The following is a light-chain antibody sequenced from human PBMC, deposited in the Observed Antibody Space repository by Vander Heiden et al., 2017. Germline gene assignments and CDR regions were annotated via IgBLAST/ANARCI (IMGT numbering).Light chain of an antibody. J-gene: IGLJ2*01. CDR1: SSDVGGYNY. Sequence: QSALTQPRSASGSPGQSVTISCTGTSSDVGGYNYVSWYQQHPGKAPKLMIYDVSKRPSGVPDRFSGSKSGNTAALTISGLQAEDEADYYCCSYAGSYTPFGGGTKLTVL. V-gene: IGLV2-11*01. CDR2: DVS. CDR3: CSYAGSYTP.